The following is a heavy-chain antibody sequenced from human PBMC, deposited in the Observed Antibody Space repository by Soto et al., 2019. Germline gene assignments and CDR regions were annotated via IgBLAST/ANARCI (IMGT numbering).Heavy chain of an antibody. D-gene: IGHD3-10*01. CDR1: GAAAGVDY. J-gene: IGHJ6*02. CDR2: VHHSWGS. CDR3: ARQGFGPLHGLVDV. Sequence: VPGAAAGVDYWSWFRQSPGKRMEWIGYVHHSWGSSYNPSLQSRVAISLDTSKSQFSLQVTSVTATDTDVYYCARQGFGPLHGLVDVWGQGTTVSVSS. V-gene: IGHV4-59*08.